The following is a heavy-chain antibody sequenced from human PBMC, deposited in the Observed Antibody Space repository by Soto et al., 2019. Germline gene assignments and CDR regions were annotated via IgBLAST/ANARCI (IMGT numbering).Heavy chain of an antibody. Sequence: QVQLQESGPGLVQPSQTLSLTCTVSGGSISSGGYYWSWIRQHPETGLEWIGHISYSGSTYYNTSLKSRFTISVYTSRNQFSLIVNSVTASDTALYYCARGVLHWGQGTLVTVSS. CDR1: GGSISSGGYY. CDR3: ARGVLH. J-gene: IGHJ4*01. CDR2: ISYSGST. V-gene: IGHV4-31*03.